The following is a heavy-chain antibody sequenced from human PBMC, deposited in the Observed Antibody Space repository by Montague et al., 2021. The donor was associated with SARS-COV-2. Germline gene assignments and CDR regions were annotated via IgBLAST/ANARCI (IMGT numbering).Heavy chain of an antibody. V-gene: IGHV3-20*03. CDR3: ARVWDIAVAGYYYYYGMDV. D-gene: IGHD6-19*01. J-gene: IGHJ6*02. CDR2: INWNGGST. CDR1: GFTFGDYG. Sequence: SLRLSFSASGFTFGDYGMSWVRQAPGKGLEWVSGINWNGGSTGYADSVKGRFTISRDNAKNSLYLQMNSLRAEDTALYYCARVWDIAVAGYYYYYGMDVWGQGTTVTVSS.